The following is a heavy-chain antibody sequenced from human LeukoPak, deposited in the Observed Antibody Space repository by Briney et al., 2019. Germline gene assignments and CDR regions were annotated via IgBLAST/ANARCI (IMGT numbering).Heavy chain of an antibody. CDR1: GGSISSSGYY. D-gene: IGHD6-19*01. Sequence: PSETLSLTCTVSGGSISSSGYYWVWIRQPPGKGLEWIGSIYYTGSTYYNPSLRSRVTISVDTSKNHFSLRLRSVTAADTAMYYCARGTLYRGWSYYLDFWGQGSQVTVSS. V-gene: IGHV4-39*02. J-gene: IGHJ4*02. CDR2: IYYTGST. CDR3: ARGTLYRGWSYYLDF.